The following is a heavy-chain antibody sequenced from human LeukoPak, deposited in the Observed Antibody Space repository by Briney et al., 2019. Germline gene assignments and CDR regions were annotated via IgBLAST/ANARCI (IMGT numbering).Heavy chain of an antibody. CDR3: ARAPPGIAAAGISFDP. Sequence: GGSLRLSCAASGFSFSDAWMSWVRQIPGKGLEWVGRIESKTDGGTTDYAAPVKGRFTISRDDSTNTLYLQMNSLRAEDTAVYYCARAPPGIAAAGISFDPWGQGTLVTVSS. CDR1: GFSFSDAW. J-gene: IGHJ5*02. D-gene: IGHD6-13*01. CDR2: IESKTDGGTT. V-gene: IGHV3-15*04.